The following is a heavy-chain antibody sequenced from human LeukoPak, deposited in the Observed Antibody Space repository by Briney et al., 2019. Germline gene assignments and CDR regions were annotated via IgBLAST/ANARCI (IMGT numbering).Heavy chain of an antibody. CDR3: ASRSGSFSDALDI. CDR1: GGSIRSYY. CDR2: IHYSEGT. Sequence: SETLSLTCTVSGGSIRSYYWGWIRQPPGKGLEWIGYIHYSEGTKYNPSLKSRVTMSVDTSKNQFSLKLSSVTAADMAVYYCASRSGSFSDALDIWGQGTLVTVSS. J-gene: IGHJ3*02. D-gene: IGHD3-10*01. V-gene: IGHV4-59*08.